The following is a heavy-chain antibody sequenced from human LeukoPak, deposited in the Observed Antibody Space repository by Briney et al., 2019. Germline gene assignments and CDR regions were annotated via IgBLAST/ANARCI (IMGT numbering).Heavy chain of an antibody. Sequence: HPGGSLRLSCAVSGFSVSGYWMTWVRQAPGKGLEWVANIKQDGSEKNYADSVKGRFTISRDNAKNSLYLQMNSLRAEDTALYYCAKGRYDSSPEDFDYWGQGTLVTVSS. CDR2: IKQDGSEK. CDR1: GFSVSGYW. J-gene: IGHJ4*02. V-gene: IGHV3-7*03. CDR3: AKGRYDSSPEDFDY. D-gene: IGHD3-22*01.